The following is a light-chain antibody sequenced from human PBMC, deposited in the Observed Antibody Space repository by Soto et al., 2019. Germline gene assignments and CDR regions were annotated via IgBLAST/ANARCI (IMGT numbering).Light chain of an antibody. CDR1: QGISSY. V-gene: IGKV1-8*01. CDR2: AAS. Sequence: AIRMTQSPSSLSASTGDRVTITCRASQGISSYLAWYQQKPGKAPKLLIYAASTLQSGVPSRFSGGGSGTDFTLTISCLQSEDFATYYCQQYYSYPWTFGQATKVDIK. J-gene: IGKJ1*01. CDR3: QQYYSYPWT.